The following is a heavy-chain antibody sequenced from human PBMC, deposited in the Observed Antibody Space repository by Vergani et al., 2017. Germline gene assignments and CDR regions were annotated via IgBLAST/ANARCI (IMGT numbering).Heavy chain of an antibody. CDR1: GFTFSSYA. V-gene: IGHV3-64D*06. CDR2: ISSNGGST. D-gene: IGHD1-1*01. CDR3: VKKGELEVAFDI. J-gene: IGHJ3*02. Sequence: EVQLVESGGGLVQPGGSLRLSCSASGFTFSSYAMHWVRQAPGKGLEYVSAISSNGGSTYYADSVKGRFTISRDNSKNTLYLQMSSLRAEDTVVYYCVKKGELEVAFDIWGQGTMVSVSS.